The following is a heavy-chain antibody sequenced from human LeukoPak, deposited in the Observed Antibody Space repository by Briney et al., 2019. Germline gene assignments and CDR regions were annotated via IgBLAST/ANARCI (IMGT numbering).Heavy chain of an antibody. J-gene: IGHJ6*03. CDR2: IYSSGST. CDR3: ARDRGSRSWYPSFYYYTDV. CDR1: GGSISSYY. D-gene: IGHD6-13*01. Sequence: SETLSLTCTVSGGSISSYYWSWIRQSAGKGLEWIGRIYSSGSTNYNPSLKSRVTMSVDTSKNQFSLRLSSVTAADTAVYYCARDRGSRSWYPSFYYYTDVWGKGTTVTVSS. V-gene: IGHV4-4*07.